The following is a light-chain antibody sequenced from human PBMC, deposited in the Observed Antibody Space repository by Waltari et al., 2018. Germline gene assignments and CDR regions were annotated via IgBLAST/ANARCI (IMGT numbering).Light chain of an antibody. CDR2: PAS. CDR1: RGGGSN. V-gene: IGKV3-15*01. Sequence: GRASRGGGSNLAWYQHKPGQSPRLLIYPASTTAAGIPARFSGSGSGTEFTLTISSLQSEDFAIYYCQQYNNWPGTFGQGTRVEIK. J-gene: IGKJ1*01. CDR3: QQYNNWPGT.